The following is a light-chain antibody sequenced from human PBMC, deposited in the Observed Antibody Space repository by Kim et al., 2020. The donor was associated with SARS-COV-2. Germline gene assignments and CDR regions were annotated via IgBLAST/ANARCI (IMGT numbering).Light chain of an antibody. J-gene: IGKJ2*01. CDR3: QQYNSWPYT. CDR1: QSVNSD. CDR2: AAS. Sequence: SVATGDRATLSCRASQSVNSDSAWYQQKPGQAPRLLMYAASTRASGIPARFSGSGSGTEFTLTISSLQSEDFAVYYCQQYNSWPYTFGQGTKLEI. V-gene: IGKV3-15*01.